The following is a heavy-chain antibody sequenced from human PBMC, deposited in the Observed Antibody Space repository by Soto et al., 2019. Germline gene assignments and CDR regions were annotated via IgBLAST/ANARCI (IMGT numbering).Heavy chain of an antibody. CDR2: IIPILGIA. V-gene: IGHV1-69*02. Sequence: QVQLVQSGAEVKKPGSSVKVSCKASGGTFSSYTISWVRQAPGQGLEWMGRIIPILGIANYAQKFQGRVTITADKSTRTAYMDRSSLSSEDTAVYYCARVERLVEGWFDPWGQGTLVTVSS. CDR1: GGTFSSYT. CDR3: ARVERLVEGWFDP. J-gene: IGHJ5*02. D-gene: IGHD2-15*01.